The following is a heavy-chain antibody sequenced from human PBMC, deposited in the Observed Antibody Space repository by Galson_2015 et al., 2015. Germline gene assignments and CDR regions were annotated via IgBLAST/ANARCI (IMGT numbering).Heavy chain of an antibody. CDR2: ISYDGSNK. CDR3: TSDIVVVPAAERPRPASLHYYYYMDV. D-gene: IGHD2-2*01. V-gene: IGHV3-30*07. Sequence: SLRLSCAASGFTFSSYAMHWVRQAPGKGLEWVAVISYDGSNKYYADSVKGRFTISRDNSKNTLYLQMNSLKAEDTAVYYCTSDIVVVPAAERPRPASLHYYYYMDVWGKGTTVTVSS. J-gene: IGHJ6*03. CDR1: GFTFSSYA.